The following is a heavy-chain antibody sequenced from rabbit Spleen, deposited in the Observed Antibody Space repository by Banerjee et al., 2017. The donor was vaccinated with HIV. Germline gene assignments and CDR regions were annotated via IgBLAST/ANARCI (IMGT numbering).Heavy chain of an antibody. D-gene: IGHD3-1*01. CDR2: IDSATGNT. CDR3: VRDTWHFNL. Sequence: QEHLEASGGDLVKPGASLTLTCRASGFDFNNKYVMCWVRQAPGSGLEWIACIDSATGNTVYATWAKGPFTISKTSSTTVTLQMTRLTAADTATYFCVRDTWHFNLWGQGTLVTVS. J-gene: IGHJ4*01. CDR1: GFDFNNKYV. V-gene: IGHV1S45*01.